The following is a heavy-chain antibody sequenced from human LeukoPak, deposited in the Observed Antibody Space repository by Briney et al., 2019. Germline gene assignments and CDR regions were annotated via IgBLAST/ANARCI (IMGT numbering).Heavy chain of an antibody. D-gene: IGHD5-24*01. CDR3: ARRRDGYNEDFFDY. V-gene: IGHV4-39*01. CDR1: GGYITSSSYY. J-gene: IGHJ4*02. CDR2: IFHSGST. Sequence: SETLSLTCTVSGGYITSSSYYWVWIRQPPGKGLEWIGSIFHSGSTYYNASLKSRVTISVDTSRNQFSLKLSSVTAADTAVYYCARRRDGYNEDFFDYWGQGTLVTVSS.